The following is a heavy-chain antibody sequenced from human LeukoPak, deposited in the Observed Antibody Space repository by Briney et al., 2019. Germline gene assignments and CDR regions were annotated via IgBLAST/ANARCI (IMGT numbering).Heavy chain of an antibody. V-gene: IGHV3-21*01. CDR1: GFTFSSYS. CDR3: ARGRARGLS. CDR2: ISSSTSYT. Sequence: GGSLRLSCAASGFTFSSYSMNWVRQAPGKGLECVSSISSSTSYTYYADSVKGRFTNSRDNAKNSLYLQMNSLRAEDTAVYYCARGRARGLSWGQGTLVTVSS. D-gene: IGHD3-16*01. J-gene: IGHJ5*02.